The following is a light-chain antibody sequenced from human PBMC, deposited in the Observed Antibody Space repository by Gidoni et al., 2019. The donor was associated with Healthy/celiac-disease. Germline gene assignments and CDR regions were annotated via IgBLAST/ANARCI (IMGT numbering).Light chain of an antibody. CDR1: QSVSSY. V-gene: IGKV3-11*01. Sequence: EIVLTQSPATLSLSPGERATLSCRASQSVSSYLAWYQQKPGQAPRLLIDDASNRATGIPPRFSGSGSGTDFTLTISSLEPEDFAVYYWQQRSNWPLTFGGGTKVEIK. J-gene: IGKJ4*01. CDR2: DAS. CDR3: QQRSNWPLT.